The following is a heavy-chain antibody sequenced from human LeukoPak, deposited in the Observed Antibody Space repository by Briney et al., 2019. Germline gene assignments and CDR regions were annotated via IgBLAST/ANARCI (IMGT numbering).Heavy chain of an antibody. Sequence: GGSLRLSCAASGFTFSSYWMHWVRQAPGKGLVWVSRINSDGSSTSYADSVKGRFTISRDNAKNTLYLQMNSLRAEDTAVYYCARFYDSGSYYEYYYYGMDVWGQGTTVTVSS. V-gene: IGHV3-74*01. J-gene: IGHJ6*02. CDR1: GFTFSSYW. CDR2: INSDGSST. CDR3: ARFYDSGSYYEYYYYGMDV. D-gene: IGHD3-10*01.